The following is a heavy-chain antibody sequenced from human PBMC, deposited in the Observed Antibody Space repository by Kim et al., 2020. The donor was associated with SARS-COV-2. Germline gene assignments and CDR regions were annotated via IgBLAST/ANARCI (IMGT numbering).Heavy chain of an antibody. CDR2: IYHSGST. V-gene: IGHV4-38-2*02. CDR1: GYSISSGYY. J-gene: IGHJ4*02. D-gene: IGHD3-16*01. CDR3: ARESAGWGEDY. Sequence: SETLSLTCTVSGYSISSGYYWGWIRQPPGKGLEWIGSIYHSGSTYYNPSLKSRVTISVDTSKNQFSLKLSSVTAADTAVYYCARESAGWGEDYWGQGTLVTVSS.